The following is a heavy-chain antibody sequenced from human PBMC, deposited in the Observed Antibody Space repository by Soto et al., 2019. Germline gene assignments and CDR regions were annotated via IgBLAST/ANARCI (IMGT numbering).Heavy chain of an antibody. Sequence: PSETLSLTCAVSGGSINNFYWSWIRQPPGKGLEWIGYIYYSVTTYYNPSLKSRVTISIDSSKNQFSLKQTSVTAADTAVYYCARGNRGFGALFNGLDVWGQGTTVTVSS. CDR2: IYYSVTT. V-gene: IGHV4-59*01. CDR1: GGSINNFY. J-gene: IGHJ6*02. CDR3: ARGNRGFGALFNGLDV. D-gene: IGHD3-10*01.